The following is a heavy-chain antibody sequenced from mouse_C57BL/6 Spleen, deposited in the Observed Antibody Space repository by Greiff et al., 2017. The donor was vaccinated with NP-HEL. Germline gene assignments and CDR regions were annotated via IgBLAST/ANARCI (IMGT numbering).Heavy chain of an antibody. CDR3: ARDEPGLYAMDY. J-gene: IGHJ4*01. CDR1: GFTFSDFY. V-gene: IGHV7-1*01. D-gene: IGHD3-1*01. CDR2: SRNKANDYTT. Sequence: EVKVVESGGGLVQSGRSLRLSCATSGFTFSDFYMEWVRQAPGKGLEWIAASRNKANDYTTEYSASVKGRFIVSRDTSQSILYLQMNALRAEDTAIYYCARDEPGLYAMDYWGQGTSVTVSS.